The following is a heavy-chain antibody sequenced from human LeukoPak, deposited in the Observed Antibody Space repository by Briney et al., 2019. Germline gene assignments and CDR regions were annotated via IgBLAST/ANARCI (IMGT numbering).Heavy chain of an antibody. V-gene: IGHV3-66*01. Sequence: LEWVSVLYSDGSTYYTDSVKGKFTISRDNSMNTVFLQMNSLRAADTALYYCARVRSSLLDYWGQGTLVTVSS. J-gene: IGHJ4*02. CDR3: ARVRSSLLDY. D-gene: IGHD5/OR15-5a*01. CDR2: LYSDGST.